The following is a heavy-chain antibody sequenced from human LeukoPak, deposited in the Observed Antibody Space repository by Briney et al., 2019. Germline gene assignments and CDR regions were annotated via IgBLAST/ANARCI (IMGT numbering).Heavy chain of an antibody. V-gene: IGHV3-21*01. CDR2: ISSSSSYI. CDR3: SQGLLS. Sequence: GGSLRLSCAASGFTFSSYSMNWVRQAPGKGLEWVSSISSSSSYIYYADSVKGRFTISRDNSKNTLSLQLNSLRPDDTAVFYCSQGLLSWGQGTLLTVAA. CDR1: GFTFSSYS. J-gene: IGHJ5*02.